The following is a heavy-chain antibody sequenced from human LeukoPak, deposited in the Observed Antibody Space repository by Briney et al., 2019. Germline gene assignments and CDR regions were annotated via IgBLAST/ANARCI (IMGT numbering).Heavy chain of an antibody. Sequence: ASVKVSCKASGGTFSSYAISWLRQAPEQGLEWMGMIIPILGTANYAQKFQGRVTITADKSTSTAYMELSSLRSEDTAVYYCARCVVVPAAKGYYFDYWGQGTLVTLSS. V-gene: IGHV1-69*04. D-gene: IGHD2-2*01. CDR3: ARCVVVPAAKGYYFDY. J-gene: IGHJ4*02. CDR1: GGTFSSYA. CDR2: IIPILGTA.